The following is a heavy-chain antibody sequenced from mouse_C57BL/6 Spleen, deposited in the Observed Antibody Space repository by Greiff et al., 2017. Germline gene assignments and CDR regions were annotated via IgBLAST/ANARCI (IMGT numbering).Heavy chain of an antibody. CDR1: GFSLTSYG. CDR3: AKKGNGTSSGFAY. CDR2: IWRGGST. J-gene: IGHJ3*01. D-gene: IGHD3-1*01. Sequence: VKLQQSGPGLVQPSQSLSITCTVSGFSLTSYGVHWVRQSPGKGLEWLGVIWRGGSTDYNAAFMSRLSITKDNSKSQVFFKMNSLQADDTAIYYCAKKGNGTSSGFAYWGQGTLVTVSA. V-gene: IGHV2-5*01.